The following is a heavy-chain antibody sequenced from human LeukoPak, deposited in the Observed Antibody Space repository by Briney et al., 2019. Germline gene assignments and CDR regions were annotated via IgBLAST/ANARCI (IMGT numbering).Heavy chain of an antibody. V-gene: IGHV1-18*01. Sequence: ASVKVSCKVSGYIFTTYGISWVRQAPGQGLEWMGWVSPYNGNTNYAQRLQGRVTMTTDTSTSTVYMELRNLTSDDTAVYYCARRGRFPDYRGQGTAVIVSS. CDR3: ARRGRFPDY. CDR2: VSPYNGNT. D-gene: IGHD3-3*01. J-gene: IGHJ4*02. CDR1: GYIFTTYG.